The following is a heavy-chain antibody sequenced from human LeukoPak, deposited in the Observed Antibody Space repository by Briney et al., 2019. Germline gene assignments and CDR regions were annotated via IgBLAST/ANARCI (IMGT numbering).Heavy chain of an antibody. CDR2: IYHSGST. Sequence: GSLRLSCAASGFTFSSYAMSWVRQPPGKGLEWIGEIYHSGSTNYNPSLKSRVTISVDKSKNQFSLKLSSVTAADTAVYYCARALTYYYDSSGSLGFDPWGQGTLVTVSS. D-gene: IGHD3-22*01. V-gene: IGHV4-4*02. CDR1: GFTFSSYAM. CDR3: ARALTYYYDSSGSLGFDP. J-gene: IGHJ5*02.